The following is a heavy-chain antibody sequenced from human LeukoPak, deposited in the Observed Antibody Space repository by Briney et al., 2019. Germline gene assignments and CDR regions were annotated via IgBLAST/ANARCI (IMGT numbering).Heavy chain of an antibody. V-gene: IGHV4-61*02. CDR2: IYTSVST. J-gene: IGHJ4*02. Sequence: SETLSLTCTVSGGSISSGSYYWSWIRQPAGKGLEWIGRIYTSVSTNYNPSLKSRVTISVDTSKNQFSLKLSSVTAADTAVYYCARVDPYCSSTSCSFDYWGQGTLVTVSS. CDR1: GGSISSGSYY. CDR3: ARVDPYCSSTSCSFDY. D-gene: IGHD2-2*01.